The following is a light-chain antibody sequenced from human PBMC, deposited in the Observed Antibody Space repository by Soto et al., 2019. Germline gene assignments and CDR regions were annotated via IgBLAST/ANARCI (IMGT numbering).Light chain of an antibody. CDR2: KAS. V-gene: IGKV1-9*01. J-gene: IGKJ1*01. Sequence: DVQLTLSPSFLSASVGDRVTITCRASQGISSYLAWYQQKPGKAPKLLIYKASTLKSGVPSRFSGSGSGTEFTLTISSLQPDDFATYYCQHYNSYSEAFGQGTKVDIK. CDR3: QHYNSYSEA. CDR1: QGISSY.